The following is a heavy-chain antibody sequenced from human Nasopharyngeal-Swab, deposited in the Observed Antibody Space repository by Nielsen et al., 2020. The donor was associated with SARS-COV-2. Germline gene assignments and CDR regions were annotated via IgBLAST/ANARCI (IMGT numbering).Heavy chain of an antibody. V-gene: IGHV3-30-3*01. CDR1: GFTGSTYA. Sequence: LKISCVASGFTGSTYAMHWVRQAPGKGPEWVAVISYDGGIKNCADSVKGRFTISRDNSKNTLYLQMDSLRPEDTAVYYCARTDSGSHAAYFDYWGQGTQVTVSS. CDR3: ARTDSGSHAAYFDY. J-gene: IGHJ4*02. D-gene: IGHD1-26*01. CDR2: ISYDGGIK.